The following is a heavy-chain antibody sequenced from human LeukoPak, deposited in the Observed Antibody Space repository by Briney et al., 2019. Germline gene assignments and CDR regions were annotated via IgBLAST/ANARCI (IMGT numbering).Heavy chain of an antibody. Sequence: PSETLSLTCTVSGDSISSSSSYWGWIRQPPGEGLEWIGSIYYSGSTYYNPSLKSRVTISVDTSKNQFSLKLSSVTAADTAVYYCAARITMIVVVGYWYFDLWGRGTLVTVSS. CDR1: GDSISSSSSY. CDR2: IYYSGST. CDR3: AARITMIVVVGYWYFDL. V-gene: IGHV4-39*07. D-gene: IGHD3-22*01. J-gene: IGHJ2*01.